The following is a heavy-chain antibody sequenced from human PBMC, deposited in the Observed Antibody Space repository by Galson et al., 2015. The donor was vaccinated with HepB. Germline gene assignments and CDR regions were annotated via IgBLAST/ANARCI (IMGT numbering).Heavy chain of an antibody. D-gene: IGHD4-23*01. CDR2: ISGSGGST. CDR1: GFTFSSYA. J-gene: IGHJ4*02. V-gene: IGHV3-23*01. CDR3: AKDPDYGGKILFDY. Sequence: SLRLSCAASGFTFSSYAMSWVRQAPGKGLEWVSAISGSGGSTYYADSVKGGFTISRDNSKNTLYLQMNSLRAEDTAVYYCAKDPDYGGKILFDYWGQGTLVTVSS.